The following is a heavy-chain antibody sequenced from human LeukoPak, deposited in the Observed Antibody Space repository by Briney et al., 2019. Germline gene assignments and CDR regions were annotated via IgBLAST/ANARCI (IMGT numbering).Heavy chain of an antibody. CDR2: INPNSGGT. D-gene: IGHD3-22*01. CDR1: GYTFTVYY. Sequence: ASVKVSCKASGYTFTVYYMHWVRQAPGQGLEWMGWINPNSGGTNYAQKFQGRVTMTRDTSISTAYMELSRLRSDGTAVYYCARDYYDSSGFGAFDIWGQGTMVTVSS. CDR3: ARDYYDSSGFGAFDI. V-gene: IGHV1-2*02. J-gene: IGHJ3*02.